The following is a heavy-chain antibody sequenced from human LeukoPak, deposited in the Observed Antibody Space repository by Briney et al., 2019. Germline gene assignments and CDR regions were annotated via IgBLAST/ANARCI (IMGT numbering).Heavy chain of an antibody. CDR2: TSSSDSGK. V-gene: IGHV3-21*06. D-gene: IGHD6-19*01. Sequence: GGSLRPSFVVSGSTLSSYAMGWVGKAPGKGLGWVAATSSSDSGKYHADSVKGRFTLSRDNAKNSLYLQMNSLRAEDTAVYYCATSLSGWGTYHYMDAWGKGTTVTISS. CDR3: ATSLSGWGTYHYMDA. CDR1: GSTLSSYA. J-gene: IGHJ6*03.